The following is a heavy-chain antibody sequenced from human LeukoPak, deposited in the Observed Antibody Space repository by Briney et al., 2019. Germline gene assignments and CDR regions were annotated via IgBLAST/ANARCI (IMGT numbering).Heavy chain of an antibody. Sequence: PGESLKISCKGSGYSFTSYWIGWVRQMPGKGLEWMGIIYPGDSDTRYSPSFQGQVTISADKSISTAYLQWSSLKASDTAMYYCTARVSSSWYSFDYWGQGTLVTVSS. V-gene: IGHV5-51*01. CDR1: GYSFTSYW. CDR3: TARVSSSWYSFDY. J-gene: IGHJ4*02. CDR2: IYPGDSDT. D-gene: IGHD6-13*01.